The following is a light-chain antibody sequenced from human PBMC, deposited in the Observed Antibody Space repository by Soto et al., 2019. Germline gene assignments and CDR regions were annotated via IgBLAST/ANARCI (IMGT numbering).Light chain of an antibody. Sequence: DIQMTQSPSTLSASVGYRVTITCRASQSISSWLAWYQQKPGKAPKLLIYDASSLESGVPSRFSGSGSGTEFTLTISSLQPDDFATYYCQQYNSYSPDTFGQGTKLEIK. CDR3: QQYNSYSPDT. CDR1: QSISSW. J-gene: IGKJ2*01. CDR2: DAS. V-gene: IGKV1-5*01.